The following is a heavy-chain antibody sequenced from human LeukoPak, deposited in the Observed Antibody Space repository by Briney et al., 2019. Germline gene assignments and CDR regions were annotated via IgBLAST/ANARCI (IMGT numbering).Heavy chain of an antibody. CDR1: GGSFSGYY. CDR2: IYYSGST. Sequence: PSETLSLTCAVYGGSFSGYYWSWIRQPPGKGLEWIGYIYYSGSTNFNPSLRSRVTISIDTSRTQFSLNLTSVTAADTAVYYCARGGFWSGYFTWGQGALVTVSS. CDR3: ARGGFWSGYFT. J-gene: IGHJ5*02. V-gene: IGHV4-34*11. D-gene: IGHD3-3*01.